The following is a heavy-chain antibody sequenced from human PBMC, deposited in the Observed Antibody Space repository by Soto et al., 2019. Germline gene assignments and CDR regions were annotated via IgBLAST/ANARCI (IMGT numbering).Heavy chain of an antibody. CDR2: ISGSGGST. Sequence: EVQLLESGGGLVQPGGSLRLSCAASGFTFSSYAMSWVRQAPGKGLEWVSAISGSGGSTYYADSVKGRFTISRDNSKNTLYLQMTSLRAEDTAVYYCAKDIRDYDFWSGYSSDYWGQGTLVTVSS. D-gene: IGHD3-3*01. J-gene: IGHJ4*02. V-gene: IGHV3-23*01. CDR3: AKDIRDYDFWSGYSSDY. CDR1: GFTFSSYA.